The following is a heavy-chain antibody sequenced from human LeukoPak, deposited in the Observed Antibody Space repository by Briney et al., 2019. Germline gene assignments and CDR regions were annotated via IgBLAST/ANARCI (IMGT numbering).Heavy chain of an antibody. CDR3: ARALPHRRLMDTTMEQHWFDP. Sequence: ASVKVSCKASGYTFTSYFMPGVRQAPGQGLEGMGWINAGNGNTKYSQEFQGRVTMTRDMSTSTVYMELSSLRSEDTAVYYCARALPHRRLMDTTMEQHWFDPWGQGTLVTVSS. D-gene: IGHD5-18*01. V-gene: IGHV1-3*01. CDR2: INAGNGNT. J-gene: IGHJ5*02. CDR1: GYTFTSYF.